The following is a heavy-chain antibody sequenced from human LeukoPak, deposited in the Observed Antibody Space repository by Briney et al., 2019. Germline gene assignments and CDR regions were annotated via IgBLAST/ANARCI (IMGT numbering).Heavy chain of an antibody. J-gene: IGHJ3*02. Sequence: ASVKVSCKASGYTFTSYGISWVRQAPGQGLEWMGWISAYNGNTNYAQKLQGRVTMTTDTSTSTAYMELRSLRSEDTAVYYCARVGSGNAKGAFDIWGQGTLVTVSS. CDR1: GYTFTSYG. V-gene: IGHV1-18*01. CDR3: ARVGSGNAKGAFDI. CDR2: ISAYNGNT. D-gene: IGHD1-1*01.